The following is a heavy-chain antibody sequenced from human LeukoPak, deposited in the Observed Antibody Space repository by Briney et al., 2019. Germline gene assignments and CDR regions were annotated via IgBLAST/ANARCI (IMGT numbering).Heavy chain of an antibody. CDR1: GGSINSYY. CDR2: IYYSGNT. CDR3: ARVVCGHYVGS. Sequence: SETLSLTCTVSGGSINSYYWSWIRQPPGKGLEWIGYIYYSGNTNYNPSLKSRITISVDTSKTHFSLRLYSVTAADTAVYFCARVVCGHYVGSWGQGTLVTVSS. J-gene: IGHJ4*02. V-gene: IGHV4-59*01. D-gene: IGHD2-21*01.